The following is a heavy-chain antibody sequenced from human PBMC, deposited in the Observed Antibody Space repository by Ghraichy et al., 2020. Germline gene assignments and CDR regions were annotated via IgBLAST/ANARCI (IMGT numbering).Heavy chain of an antibody. Sequence: GGSLRLSCVGSGFTLSGYNLNWVRQSPGKGLEWVSYITSRSRSIFYADSVKGRFTISRDNAQNSVYLQMNSLRDEDTATYYCARASTVVRFYYYAGMDVWGQGTTVTVSS. CDR3: ARASTVVRFYYYAGMDV. J-gene: IGHJ6*02. CDR1: GFTLSGYN. V-gene: IGHV3-48*02. CDR2: ITSRSRSI. D-gene: IGHD4-23*01.